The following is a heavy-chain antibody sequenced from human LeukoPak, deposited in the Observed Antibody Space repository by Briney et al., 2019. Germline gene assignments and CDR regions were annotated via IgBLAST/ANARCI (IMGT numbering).Heavy chain of an antibody. D-gene: IGHD7-27*01. J-gene: IGHJ4*02. Sequence: SVKVSCKASGGTFSSYAISWVRQAPGQGLEWMGRIIPIFGTANYAQKFQGRVTITADESTSTAYMELSSLRSEDTAVYYCARDAHLTGERSPFDYWSQGTLVTVSS. CDR3: ARDAHLTGERSPFDY. V-gene: IGHV1-69*13. CDR1: GGTFSSYA. CDR2: IIPIFGTA.